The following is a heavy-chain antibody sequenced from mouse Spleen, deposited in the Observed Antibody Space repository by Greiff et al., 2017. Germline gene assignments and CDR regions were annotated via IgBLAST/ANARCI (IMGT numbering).Heavy chain of an antibody. CDR3: TRGSFGY. CDR2: IDPSDSYT. V-gene: IGHV1-50*01. Sequence: QVQLQQPGAELVKPGASVKLSCKASGYTFTSYWMQWVKQRPGQGLEWIGKIDPSDSYTNYNQKFKGKATLTVDTSSSTAYMQLSSLTSEDSAVYYCTRGSFGYWGQGTTLTVSS. J-gene: IGHJ2*01. CDR1: GYTFTSYW.